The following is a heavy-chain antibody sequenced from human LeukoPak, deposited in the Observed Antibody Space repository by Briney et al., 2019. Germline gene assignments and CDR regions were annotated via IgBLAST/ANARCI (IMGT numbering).Heavy chain of an antibody. CDR3: AKVHYTASFPGSFPGRNYFDS. J-gene: IGHJ4*02. V-gene: IGHV3-23*01. D-gene: IGHD1-26*01. CDR1: GFAFSGYA. CDR2: IGARGDVT. Sequence: GGSLRLSCTVSGFAFSGYAMSWVRQAPGKGPEWVSSIGARGDVTYSADSVKGRLTISRDNSKRTLFLQMNSLRAEDTAVYYCAKVHYTASFPGSFPGRNYFDSWGQGSLVTVSP.